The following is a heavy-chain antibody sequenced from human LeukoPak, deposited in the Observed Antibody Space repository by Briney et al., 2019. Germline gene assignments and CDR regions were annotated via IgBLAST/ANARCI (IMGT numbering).Heavy chain of an antibody. CDR1: GFTFSSYA. J-gene: IGHJ4*02. D-gene: IGHD4-17*01. V-gene: IGHV3-30*04. CDR3: ARFQTLYGALDY. CDR2: ISYDGSNK. Sequence: GRSLRLSCAASGFTFSSYAMHWVRQAPGKGLEWVAVISYDGSNKYYADSVKGRFTISRDNSKNTLYLQMNSLRAEDTAVYYCARFQTLYGALDYWGQGTLVTVSS.